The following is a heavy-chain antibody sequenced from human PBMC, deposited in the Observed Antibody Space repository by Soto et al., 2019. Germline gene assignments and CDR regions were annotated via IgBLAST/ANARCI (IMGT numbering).Heavy chain of an antibody. V-gene: IGHV3-48*01. J-gene: IGHJ4*02. D-gene: IGHD2-8*01. Sequence: PGGSLRLSCAASGFSFSSYSMNWVRQAPGKGLEWVSCISSSGSITYYADSVKGQFIISRDNAKNSLYLQMNSLRAEDTSLYYCASPGQCSTNGVCYLAYWGQGTLVTVSS. CDR1: GFSFSSYS. CDR2: ISSSGSIT. CDR3: ASPGQCSTNGVCYLAY.